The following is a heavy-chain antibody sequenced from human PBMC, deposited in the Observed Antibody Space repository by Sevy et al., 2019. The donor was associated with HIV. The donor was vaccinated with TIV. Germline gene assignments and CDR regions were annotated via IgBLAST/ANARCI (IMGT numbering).Heavy chain of an antibody. Sequence: SQTLSLTCAISGDTVSSNTAAWNWIRQSPSRGLEWLGRTYYRSKWYNDYAPTIKTRMIIKPDTSKNQFSLQVNSVTPEDTAIYYCTTGAIRGAVGPYYFDYWGQGDLVTVSS. CDR3: TTGAIRGAVGPYYFDY. D-gene: IGHD6-13*01. CDR1: GDTVSSNTAA. J-gene: IGHJ4*02. V-gene: IGHV6-1*01. CDR2: TYYRSKWYN.